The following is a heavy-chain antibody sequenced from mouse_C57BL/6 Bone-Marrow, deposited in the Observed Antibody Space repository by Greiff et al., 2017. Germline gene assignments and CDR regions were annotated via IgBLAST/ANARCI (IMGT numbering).Heavy chain of an antibody. D-gene: IGHD3-2*02. V-gene: IGHV2-9-1*01. CDR1: GFSLTSYA. CDR2: IWTGGGT. CDR3: ARKTAQATYYFDY. Sequence: QVQLQQSGPGLVAPSQSLSITCTVSGFSLTSYAISWVRQPPGKGLEWLGVIWTGGGTNYNSALKSRLSISKDNSKSQVFLKMNSLQTDDTARYDCARKTAQATYYFDYWGQGTTLTVSS. J-gene: IGHJ2*01.